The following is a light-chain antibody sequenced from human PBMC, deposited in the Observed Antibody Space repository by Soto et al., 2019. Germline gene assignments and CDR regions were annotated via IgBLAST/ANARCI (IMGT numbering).Light chain of an antibody. CDR1: QGISSW. CDR2: AAS. V-gene: IGKV1-12*01. CDR3: QQANRFPYT. J-gene: IGKJ2*01. Sequence: DIQMTQSPSSVSASVGDRVTITCRASQGISSWFAWSQQKPGKTPKLLIYAASSLHSWVPTRFSGSGSGTDFVPTISRLQTADFATYYSQQANRFPYTLGQGTKLEIK.